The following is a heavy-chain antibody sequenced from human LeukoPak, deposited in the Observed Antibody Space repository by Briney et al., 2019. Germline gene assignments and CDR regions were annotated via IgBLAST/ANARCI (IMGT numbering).Heavy chain of an antibody. CDR1: GGSISSSSYY. V-gene: IGHV4-39*07. Sequence: SETLSLTCTVSGGSISSSSYYWGWIRQPPGKGLEWIGEINHIGSTNYNPSLKSRVTISVDTSKNQFSPKLSSVTAADTAVYYCARGRQDIVAVPATILRKSGRKRGRNWFDPWGQGTLVTVSS. CDR3: ARGRQDIVAVPATILRKSGRKRGRNWFDP. D-gene: IGHD2-2*02. CDR2: INHIGST. J-gene: IGHJ5*02.